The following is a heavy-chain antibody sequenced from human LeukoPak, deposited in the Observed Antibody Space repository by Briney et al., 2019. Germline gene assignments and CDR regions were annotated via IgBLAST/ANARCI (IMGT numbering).Heavy chain of an antibody. V-gene: IGHV1-24*01. J-gene: IGHJ4*02. Sequence: ASVTVSCKVSGYTLTELSMHWVRQAPGQGLEWMGGFDTEDGETIYAQKFQGRVTMTEDTSTDTAYMELSSLRSEDTAVYYCATGRYYGSGIYISPNHGAYYFDYWGQGTLVTVSS. CDR3: ATGRYYGSGIYISPNHGAYYFDY. D-gene: IGHD3-10*01. CDR1: GYTLTELS. CDR2: FDTEDGET.